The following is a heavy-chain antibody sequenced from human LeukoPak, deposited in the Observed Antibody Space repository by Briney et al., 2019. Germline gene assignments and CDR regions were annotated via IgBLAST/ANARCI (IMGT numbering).Heavy chain of an antibody. V-gene: IGHV4-31*03. CDR2: IHFSEST. CDR3: ARGISYGFVY. CDR1: GDSISSGGFY. Sequence: SETLSLTCTVSGDSISSGGFYWSWIRQHPGKGLEWIGRIHFSESTNYNPSLESRVTISIDTSKKQFSLDLNSVTAADTAVYYCARGISYGFVYWGQGTLVTVSS. J-gene: IGHJ4*02. D-gene: IGHD5-18*01.